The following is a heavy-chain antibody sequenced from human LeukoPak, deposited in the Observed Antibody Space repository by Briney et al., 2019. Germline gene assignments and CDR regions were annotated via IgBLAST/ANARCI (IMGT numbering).Heavy chain of an antibody. D-gene: IGHD4-23*01. V-gene: IGHV4-59*01. J-gene: IGHJ4*02. Sequence: SETLSLTCTVSGGSLRSYYWSWIRQAPGKGLEWTGFISYSGYTSYSPSLKSRVAISLDTSKSQFSLRLSSMTAADTAFYYCARGRNDNGGMFFDSWAQGMLVTVSS. CDR3: ARGRNDNGGMFFDS. CDR2: ISYSGYT. CDR1: GGSLRSYY.